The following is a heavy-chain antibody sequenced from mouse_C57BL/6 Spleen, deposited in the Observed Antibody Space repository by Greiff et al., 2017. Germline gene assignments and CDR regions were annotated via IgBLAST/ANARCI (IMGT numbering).Heavy chain of an antibody. CDR2: IRNKANGYTT. CDR3: ARGDGYPADY. V-gene: IGHV7-3*01. CDR1: GFTFTDYY. Sequence: EVQRVESGGGLVQPGGSLSLSCAASGFTFTDYYMSWVRQPPGKALEWLGFIRNKANGYTTEYSASVKGRFTISRDNSQSILYLQMNALRAEDSATDYWARGDGYPADYWGQGTTLTVSS. J-gene: IGHJ2*01. D-gene: IGHD2-3*01.